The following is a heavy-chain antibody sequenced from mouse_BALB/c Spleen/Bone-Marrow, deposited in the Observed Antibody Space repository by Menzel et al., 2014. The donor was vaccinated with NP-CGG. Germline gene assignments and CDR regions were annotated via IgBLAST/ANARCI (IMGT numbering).Heavy chain of an antibody. Sequence: EVKLVESGGGLVQPGGSMKLSCVASGFTFGSYWMSWVRQSPEKGLEWVAEIRLKSDNYATHYAESVKGKFTISRDDSKSRLYLQMNSLRTEDTGIYYCSGWDQFAFWGQGTLVTVSA. CDR1: GFTFGSYW. CDR3: SGWDQFAF. D-gene: IGHD4-1*01. V-gene: IGHV6-6*02. J-gene: IGHJ3*01. CDR2: IRLKSDNYAT.